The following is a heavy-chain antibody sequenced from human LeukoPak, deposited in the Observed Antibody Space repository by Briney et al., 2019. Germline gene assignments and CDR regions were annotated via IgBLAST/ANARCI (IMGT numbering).Heavy chain of an antibody. J-gene: IGHJ4*02. CDR1: GGSFSGYY. CDR2: INHSGST. Sequence: SETLSLTCAVYGGSFSGYYWSWIRQPPGKGLEWIGEINHSGSTNYNPSLKSRVTISVDTSKNQFSLKLSSVTAADTAVYYCARPLSGAAYLDYWRQFPLVAV. V-gene: IGHV4-34*01. CDR3: ARPLSGAAYLDY.